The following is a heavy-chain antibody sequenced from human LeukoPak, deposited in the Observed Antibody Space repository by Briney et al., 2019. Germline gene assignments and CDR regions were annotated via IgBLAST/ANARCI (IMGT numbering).Heavy chain of an antibody. CDR2: IYHSGST. D-gene: IGHD6-13*01. Sequence: PSETLSLTCTVSGGSISSYYWSWVRQPPGKGLEWIGEIYHSGSTNYNPSLKSRVTMSVDKSKNQFSLKLSSVTAADTAVYYCARGGSSWYLSRFDPWGQGTLVTVSS. CDR3: ARGGSSWYLSRFDP. CDR1: GGSISSYY. V-gene: IGHV4-4*02. J-gene: IGHJ5*02.